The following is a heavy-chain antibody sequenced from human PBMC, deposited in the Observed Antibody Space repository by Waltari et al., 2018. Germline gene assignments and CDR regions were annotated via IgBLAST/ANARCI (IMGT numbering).Heavy chain of an antibody. CDR3: ARVGYGDLYDAFDI. J-gene: IGHJ3*02. Sequence: QVQLQESGPGLVKPSETLSLTCTVSGGSISSHYWSWIRQPPVKGLEWIGYIYYSGGTNYNPSLKSRVTISVDTSKNQFALKLSSVTAADTAVYYCARVGYGDLYDAFDIWGQGTMVTVSS. D-gene: IGHD4-17*01. CDR2: IYYSGGT. CDR1: GGSISSHY. V-gene: IGHV4-59*11.